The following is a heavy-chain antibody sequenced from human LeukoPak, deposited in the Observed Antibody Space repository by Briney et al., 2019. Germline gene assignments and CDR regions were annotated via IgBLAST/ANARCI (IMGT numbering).Heavy chain of an antibody. D-gene: IGHD2-15*01. CDR2: IIPILGIA. Sequence: VASVKVSCKASGGTFSSYAISWVRQAPGQGLEWMGRIIPILGIANYAQKFQGRVTITADKSTSTAHMELSSLRSEDTAVYYCARDSIEVVVAANHSYYYYGMDVWGQGTTVTVSS. V-gene: IGHV1-69*04. CDR1: GGTFSSYA. CDR3: ARDSIEVVVAANHSYYYYGMDV. J-gene: IGHJ6*02.